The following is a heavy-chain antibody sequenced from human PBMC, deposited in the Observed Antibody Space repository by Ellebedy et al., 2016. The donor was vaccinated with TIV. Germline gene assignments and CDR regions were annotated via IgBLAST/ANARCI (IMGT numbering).Heavy chain of an antibody. CDR3: AKEGGSGGPSWFDP. CDR1: GYTFTGNY. V-gene: IGHV1-2*02. Sequence: ASVKVSCKASGYTFTGNYIHWVRQAPGQGLEWLGYINPSAGVTKSAQNFQGRVTLTRDKSISTAYMELSRLRSDGTAVYYCAKEGGSGGPSWFDPWGQGTLVTVSS. J-gene: IGHJ5*02. D-gene: IGHD3-10*01. CDR2: INPSAGVT.